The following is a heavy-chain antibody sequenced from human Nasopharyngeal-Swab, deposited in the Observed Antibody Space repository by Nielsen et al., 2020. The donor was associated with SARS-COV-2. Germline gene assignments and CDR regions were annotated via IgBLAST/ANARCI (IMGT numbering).Heavy chain of an antibody. D-gene: IGHD6-19*01. Sequence: SCVASGFAFSSYGIHWVRPAPCKGLERVVVISYDGGYTNYTDSVKGRFTISRDNSMNTLYLQMNSLRAEDTAIYYCAKGQVAGTLSRFEHWGQGALVTVSS. J-gene: IGHJ4*02. CDR3: AKGQVAGTLSRFEH. V-gene: IGHV3-33*05. CDR2: ISYDGGYT. CDR1: GFAFSSYG.